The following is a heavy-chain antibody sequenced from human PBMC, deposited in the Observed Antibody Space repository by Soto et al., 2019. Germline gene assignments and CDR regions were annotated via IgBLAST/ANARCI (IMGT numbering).Heavy chain of an antibody. V-gene: IGHV1-69*13. CDR3: ARDLSSSYYYYGMDV. D-gene: IGHD6-19*01. CDR1: GGTFSSYA. J-gene: IGHJ6*02. CDR2: IIPIFGTA. Sequence: VASVKVSCKASGGTFSSYAISWVRQAPGQGLEWMGGIIPIFGTANYAQKFQGRVTITADESTSTAYMELSSLRSEDTAVYYCARDLSSSYYYYGMDVWGQGTTVTVSS.